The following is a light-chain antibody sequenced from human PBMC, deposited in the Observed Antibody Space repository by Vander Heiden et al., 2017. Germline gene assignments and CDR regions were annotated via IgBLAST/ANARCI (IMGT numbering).Light chain of an antibody. J-gene: IGKJ1*01. CDR1: QSISSY. CDR3: QQSYSTPT. Sequence: DIQMTQSPSSLSASVGDRVTITCRASQSISSYLNWYQQKPGKAPKLLIYAASRLQSGVPSRFSGSGSGTDFTLTISSLQPEDFATYYGQQSYSTPTFGQGTKVEIK. CDR2: AAS. V-gene: IGKV1-39*01.